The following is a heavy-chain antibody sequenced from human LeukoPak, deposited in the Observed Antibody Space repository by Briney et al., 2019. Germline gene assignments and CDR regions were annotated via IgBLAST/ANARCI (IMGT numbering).Heavy chain of an antibody. D-gene: IGHD3-22*01. J-gene: IGHJ6*03. CDR3: ARARYYDSSGYYVNYYYYYMDV. Sequence: SVKVSCKASAGTFSSYALSWVRQAPRQGLEWKRGLNPIFGTANYAQKFQGRVTITTDESTSTAYMELSSLRSEDTAVYYCARARYYDSSGYYVNYYYYYMDVWGKGTTVTVSS. CDR2: LNPIFGTA. CDR1: AGTFSSYA. V-gene: IGHV1-69*05.